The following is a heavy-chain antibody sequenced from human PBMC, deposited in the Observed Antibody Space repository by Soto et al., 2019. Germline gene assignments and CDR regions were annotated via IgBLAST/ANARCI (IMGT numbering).Heavy chain of an antibody. V-gene: IGHV4-4*02. J-gene: IGHJ3*02. CDR1: GGSISSSNW. CDR3: AGILYNCCSWDGAFDI. D-gene: IGHD6-13*01. Sequence: SETLSLTCAVSGGSISSSNWWSWVRQPPGKGLEWIGEIYHSGSTNYNPSLKSRVTISVDKSKNQFSLKLSSVTAADTAVYYCAGILYNCCSWDGAFDIWGQGTMVSVPS. CDR2: IYHSGST.